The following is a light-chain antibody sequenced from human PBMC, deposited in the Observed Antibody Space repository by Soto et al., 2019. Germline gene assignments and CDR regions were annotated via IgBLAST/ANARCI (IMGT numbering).Light chain of an antibody. Sequence: EIVMTQSPATLSVSLGERATLSCRASQSVSSSYLAWYQQKPGQAPRLLIYDASNRATGIPARFSGSGPGTDFTLTISSLEPEDFAVYYCQQRSNWVTFGQGTRLEIK. CDR2: DAS. CDR3: QQRSNWVT. J-gene: IGKJ5*01. V-gene: IGKV3D-11*02. CDR1: QSVSSSY.